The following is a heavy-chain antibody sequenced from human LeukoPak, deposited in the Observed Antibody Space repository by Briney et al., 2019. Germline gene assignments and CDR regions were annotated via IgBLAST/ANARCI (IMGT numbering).Heavy chain of an antibody. J-gene: IGHJ3*01. V-gene: IGHV3-48*03. Sequence: GGSLRLSCAASGFTFSNYEMNWVRQAPGKGLEWVSKITSSGTTIYYADSVKGRFTISRDNAKNSLSLQMNSLRAEDTAVYCCARLFDLWGQGTMVTVSS. CDR1: GFTFSNYE. CDR3: ARLFDL. CDR2: ITSSGTTI.